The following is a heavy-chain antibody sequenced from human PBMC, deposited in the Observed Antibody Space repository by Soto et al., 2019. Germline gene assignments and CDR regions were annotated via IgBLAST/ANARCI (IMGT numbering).Heavy chain of an antibody. D-gene: IGHD3-10*01. CDR1: KFSFSSYW. J-gene: IGHJ6*02. Sequence: LRLSCAAFKFSFSSYWMTWVRQAPGKGLEWVASINQDGSEKHYVNSVKGRFTLSRDNVRDSVILQMNSLRGEDSAVYYCARDGTEWGIGEEFYYGMDVWGQGTKVTVYS. CDR3: ARDGTEWGIGEEFYYGMDV. V-gene: IGHV3-7*01. CDR2: INQDGSEK.